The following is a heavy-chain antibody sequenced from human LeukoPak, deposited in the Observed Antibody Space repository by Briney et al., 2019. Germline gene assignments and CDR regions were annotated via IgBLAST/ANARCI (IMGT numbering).Heavy chain of an antibody. CDR3: ARDLGQSRNFDY. CDR2: ISSSSSYI. Sequence: PGGSLRLSCAASGFTFSSYSVNWVRQAPGKGLEWVSSISSSSSYIYYADSVKGRFTISRDNAKNSLYLQMNSLRAEDTAVYYCARDLGQSRNFDYWGQGTLVTVSS. V-gene: IGHV3-21*01. J-gene: IGHJ4*02. D-gene: IGHD3-16*01. CDR1: GFTFSSYS.